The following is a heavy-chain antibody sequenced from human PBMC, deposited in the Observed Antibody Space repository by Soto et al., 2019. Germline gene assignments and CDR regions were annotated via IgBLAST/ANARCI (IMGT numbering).Heavy chain of an antibody. CDR2: INPNSGGT. D-gene: IGHD3-10*01. CDR3: ARGDGSGSYGPHYAFDI. V-gene: IGHV1-2*04. J-gene: IGHJ3*02. Sequence: QVQLVQSGAEVKKPGASVKVSCKASGYTFTGYYMHWVRQAPGQGLEWMGWINPNSGGTNYAQKFQGWVTMTRDTSISTAYMELSRLRSDDTAVYYCARGDGSGSYGPHYAFDIWGQGTMVTVSS. CDR1: GYTFTGYY.